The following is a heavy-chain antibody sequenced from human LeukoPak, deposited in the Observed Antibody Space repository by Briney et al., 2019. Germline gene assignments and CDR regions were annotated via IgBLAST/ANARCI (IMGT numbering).Heavy chain of an antibody. J-gene: IGHJ4*02. CDR2: ISSSSSYI. Sequence: GGSLRLSCAVSGFTVSDNHMNWVRQAPGKGLEWVSSISSSSSYIYYADSVKGRFTISRDNAKNSLYLQMNSLRAEDTAVYYCARASGGTFDFDYWGQGTLVTVSS. CDR1: GFTVSDNH. D-gene: IGHD4-23*01. V-gene: IGHV3-21*01. CDR3: ARASGGTFDFDY.